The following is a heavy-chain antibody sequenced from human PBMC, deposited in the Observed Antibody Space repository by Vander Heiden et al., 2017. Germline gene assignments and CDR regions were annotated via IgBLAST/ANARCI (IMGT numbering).Heavy chain of an antibody. V-gene: IGHV3-74*01. Sequence: EVQLVASGGGLVQPGGSLRLSCEASGFSFTGYWVHWVRQAPGKGLVWVSCIKGDGSPFYADSVKGRFTTSRDNAKNTVYLQMNSLRDEDTALYYCARDKYYGMDLWGQGTTVTVSS. CDR2: IKGDGSP. J-gene: IGHJ6*02. CDR3: ARDKYYGMDL. CDR1: GFSFTGYW.